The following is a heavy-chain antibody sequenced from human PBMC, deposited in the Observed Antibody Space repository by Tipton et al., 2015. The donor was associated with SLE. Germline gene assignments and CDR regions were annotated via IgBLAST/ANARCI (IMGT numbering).Heavy chain of an antibody. J-gene: IGHJ2*01. CDR3: AKPTCSSTSCYEGYFDL. V-gene: IGHV3-9*01. Sequence: RSLRLSCAASGFTFDDYAMHWVRQAPGKGLEWVSGISWNSGSIGYADSVKGRFTISRDNAKNSLYLQMNSLRAEDTALYYCAKPTCSSTSCYEGYFDLWGRGTLVTVSS. CDR2: ISWNSGSI. D-gene: IGHD2-2*01. CDR1: GFTFDDYA.